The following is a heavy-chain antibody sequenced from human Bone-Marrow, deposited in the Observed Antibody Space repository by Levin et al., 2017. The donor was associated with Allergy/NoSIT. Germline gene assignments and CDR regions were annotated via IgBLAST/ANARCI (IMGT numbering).Heavy chain of an antibody. CDR1: GGAISSSY. Sequence: SQTLSLTFTVSGGAISSSYWSWIRQPPGKGLEWIGYIHYSGSSNYNPSLNSRGTISVDTSKNQFSLRLSSVTAADTAVYYCARGLSSWSQEYYYYGMDVWGQGTTVTVSS. J-gene: IGHJ6*02. CDR3: ARGLSSWSQEYYYYGMDV. CDR2: IHYSGSS. V-gene: IGHV4-59*01. D-gene: IGHD2-2*01.